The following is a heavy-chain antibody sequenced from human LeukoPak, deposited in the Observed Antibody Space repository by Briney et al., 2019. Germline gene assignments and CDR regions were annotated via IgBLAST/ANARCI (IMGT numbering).Heavy chain of an antibody. CDR2: INPNSGGT. D-gene: IGHD4-17*01. CDR1: GDTFTGYY. V-gene: IGHV1-2*02. CDR3: ARPQSYGDLTGNWFDP. J-gene: IGHJ5*02. Sequence: GASVKVSCKASGDTFTGYYMHWVRQAPGQGLEWMRWINPNSGGTNYAQKFQGRVTMTRDTSISTAYMELSRLRSDDTAVYYCARPQSYGDLTGNWFDPWGQGTLVTVSS.